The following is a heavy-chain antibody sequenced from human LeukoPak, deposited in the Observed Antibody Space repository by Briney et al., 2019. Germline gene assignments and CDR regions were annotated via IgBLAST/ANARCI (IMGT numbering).Heavy chain of an antibody. J-gene: IGHJ5*02. CDR3: ARDRSGSGSYYYFDP. D-gene: IGHD1-26*01. CDR2: IYYSGNT. V-gene: IGHV4-59*02. Sequence: SETLSLTCTVSGGPVNRYYWSWVRQPPGKGLEWIGYIYYSGNTNYNPSLESRVTISVDTSKNQFSLKLKSLTAADTAVYYCARDRSGSGSYYYFDPWGQGTLVTVSS. CDR1: GGPVNRYY.